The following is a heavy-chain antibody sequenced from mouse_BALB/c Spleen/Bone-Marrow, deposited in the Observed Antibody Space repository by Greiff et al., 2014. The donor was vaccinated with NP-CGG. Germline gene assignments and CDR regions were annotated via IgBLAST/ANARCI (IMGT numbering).Heavy chain of an antibody. Sequence: EVHLVESGAELVKPGASVKLSCTASGFNIKDTYMHWVKQRPEQGLEWIGRIDPANGNTKYDPKFQGKATITADTSSNTAYLQLSSLTSEDTAVYYCARSYGSSPFDYWGQGTTLTVSS. D-gene: IGHD1-1*01. J-gene: IGHJ2*01. CDR2: IDPANGNT. CDR3: ARSYGSSPFDY. CDR1: GFNIKDTY. V-gene: IGHV14-3*02.